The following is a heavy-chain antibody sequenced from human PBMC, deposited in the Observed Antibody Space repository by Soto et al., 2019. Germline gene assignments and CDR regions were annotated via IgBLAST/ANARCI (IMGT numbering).Heavy chain of an antibody. CDR2: IKTDGTYA. J-gene: IGHJ4*02. V-gene: IGHV3-74*01. CDR1: GFTFSSYW. Sequence: EVQLVESGGELVEPGGSLRLSGAASGFTFSSYWMHWVRQAPGKGLLWVSRIKTDGTYATYADSVKGRFTTSRDNAKNTLYLQMNSLRVEAAAVYYCAAGGSGYSANWGQGTLVTVSS. CDR3: AAGGSGYSAN. D-gene: IGHD3-22*01.